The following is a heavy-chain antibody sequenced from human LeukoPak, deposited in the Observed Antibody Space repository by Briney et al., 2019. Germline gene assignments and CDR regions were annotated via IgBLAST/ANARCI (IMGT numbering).Heavy chain of an antibody. CDR2: INHSGST. D-gene: IGHD6-13*01. V-gene: IGHV4-34*01. Sequence: TPSETLSLTCAVYGGSFSGYYWSWIRQPPGKGLEWIGEINHSGSTNYNPSLKSRVTISVDTSKNQFSLKLSSVTAADTAVYYCARAGGTAAATDWGQGTLVTVSS. J-gene: IGHJ4*02. CDR3: ARAGGTAAATD. CDR1: GGSFSGYY.